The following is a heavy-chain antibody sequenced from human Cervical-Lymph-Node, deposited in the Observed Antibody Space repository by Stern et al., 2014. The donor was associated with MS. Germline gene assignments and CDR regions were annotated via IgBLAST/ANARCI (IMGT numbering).Heavy chain of an antibody. CDR2: IWYDGSQK. CDR1: GFTFEDYA. V-gene: IGHV3-33*01. CDR3: ARKIPDYYYYAMDV. D-gene: IGHD2-2*02. Sequence: QMQLVQSGGGVVQPGGSQRLSCTASGFTFEDYAMEWVRQVPGKGLEWVAMIWYDGSQKYYGDSVRGRFSVSRDNSRNTLYLQMKSLSLEDTAVYYCARKIPDYYYYAMDVWGQGTTVTVSS. J-gene: IGHJ6*02.